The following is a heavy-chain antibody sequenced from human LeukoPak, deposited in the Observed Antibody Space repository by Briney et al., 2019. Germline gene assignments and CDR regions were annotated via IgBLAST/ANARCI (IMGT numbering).Heavy chain of an antibody. CDR2: ISGSGGST. CDR3: ARTRLRWTRGAFDI. J-gene: IGHJ3*02. D-gene: IGHD4-23*01. V-gene: IGHV3-23*01. Sequence: GGSLSLSCAASGFTFSSYAMSWVRQAPGKGLEWVSAISGSGGSTYYADSVKGRFTISRDNSKNTLYLQMNSLRAEDTAVYYCARTRLRWTRGAFDIWGQGTMVTVSS. CDR1: GFTFSSYA.